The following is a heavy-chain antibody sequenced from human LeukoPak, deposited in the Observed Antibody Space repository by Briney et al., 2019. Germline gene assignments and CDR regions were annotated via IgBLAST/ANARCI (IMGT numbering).Heavy chain of an antibody. D-gene: IGHD3-22*01. V-gene: IGHV3-23*01. CDR2: ISGSGGST. J-gene: IGHJ4*02. CDR3: ARAYGSSGYYQLPIDY. CDR1: GFTFSSYG. Sequence: GWALRLSCAASGFTFSSYGMSWVRQAPGKGLEWVSAISGSGGSTYYADSVKGRFTISRDNFKNTLYLQMNSLRVEDTALYYCARAYGSSGYYQLPIDYWGQGTLVTVSS.